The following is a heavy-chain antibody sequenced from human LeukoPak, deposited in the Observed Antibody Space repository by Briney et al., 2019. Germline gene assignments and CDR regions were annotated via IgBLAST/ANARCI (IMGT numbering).Heavy chain of an antibody. V-gene: IGHV3-21*01. CDR3: ARDYRGVSYSRHFDY. CDR1: GFTFSSYS. Sequence: GGSLRLSCAASGFTFSSYSMNWVRQAPGKGLEWVSSISSSSSYIYYADSVKGRFTISRDNAKNSLYLQMNSLRAEDTAVYYCARDYRGVSYSRHFDYWGQGTLVTVSS. CDR2: ISSSSSYI. D-gene: IGHD3-10*01. J-gene: IGHJ4*02.